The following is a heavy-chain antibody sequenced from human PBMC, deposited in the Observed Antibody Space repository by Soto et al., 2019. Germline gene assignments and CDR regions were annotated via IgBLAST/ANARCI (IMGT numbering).Heavy chain of an antibody. Sequence: SETLSLTCSVSGGSISIGDYYWTWIRQHPGKGLEWIGYIYHTGRTDYNPSLNSRVTISIDTSKNQFSLKLSSVTAADTAVYYCARYNYVAGTVYVFDDWGQGTRVTVS. D-gene: IGHD3-10*01. J-gene: IGHJ4*02. V-gene: IGHV4-31*03. CDR1: GGSISIGDYY. CDR2: IYHTGRT. CDR3: ARYNYVAGTVYVFDD.